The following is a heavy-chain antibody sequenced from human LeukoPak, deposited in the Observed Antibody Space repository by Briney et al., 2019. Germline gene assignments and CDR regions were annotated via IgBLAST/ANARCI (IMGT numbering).Heavy chain of an antibody. V-gene: IGHV4-34*01. CDR1: GFTFSDYY. CDR2: INHSGST. J-gene: IGHJ4*02. Sequence: GSLRLSCAASGFTFSDYYMSWIRQPPGKGLEWIGEINHSGSTNYNPSLKSRVTISLDTSKNQFSLKLSSVTAADTAVYYCARAGSGTYYKGFDYWGQGTLVTVSS. D-gene: IGHD3-10*01. CDR3: ARAGSGTYYKGFDY.